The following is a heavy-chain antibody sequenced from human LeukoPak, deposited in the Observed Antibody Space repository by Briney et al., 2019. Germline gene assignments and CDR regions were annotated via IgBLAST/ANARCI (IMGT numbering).Heavy chain of an antibody. V-gene: IGHV3-23*01. J-gene: IGHJ3*02. CDR1: GFTFSNYA. CDR2: IRGSGGRT. Sequence: GGSLTLTCAASGFTFSNYAMSWVRQAPGTGLELVSVIRGSGGRTSYADSVKGRFTISRDNSKNTLYLQMNSLRAEDTAVYYCAKDLTYDEYAGGDAFDIWGQGKMVTVTT. D-gene: IGHD3-3*01. CDR3: AKDLTYDEYAGGDAFDI.